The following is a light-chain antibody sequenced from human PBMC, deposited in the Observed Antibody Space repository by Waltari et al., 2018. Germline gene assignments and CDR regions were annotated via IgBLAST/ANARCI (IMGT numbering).Light chain of an antibody. CDR1: ELGNKD. CDR3: QTWDNTVHVV. Sequence: SYDLTQPPSVSVSPRQTATIPCSGDELGNKDVCWYQQKPGQSPLMVIYQDNKRPSGVPERFSGSNSGNTATLTISETQPMDEADYYCQTWDNTVHVVFGGGTKLTVL. J-gene: IGLJ2*01. CDR2: QDN. V-gene: IGLV3-1*01.